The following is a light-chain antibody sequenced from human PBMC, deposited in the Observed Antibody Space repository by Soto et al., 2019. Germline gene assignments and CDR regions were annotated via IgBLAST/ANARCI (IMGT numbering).Light chain of an antibody. Sequence: QSVLTQPASVSGSPGQSITISCTGTSSDVGGYNYVSWYQQHPGKAPKLMIYDVSNRPSGVSIRFSGSKSGNTASLTISGLQAEDEADYYCSSYTSSSTFYVLGTGTKVTVL. CDR2: DVS. CDR1: SSDVGGYNY. J-gene: IGLJ1*01. V-gene: IGLV2-14*01. CDR3: SSYTSSSTFYV.